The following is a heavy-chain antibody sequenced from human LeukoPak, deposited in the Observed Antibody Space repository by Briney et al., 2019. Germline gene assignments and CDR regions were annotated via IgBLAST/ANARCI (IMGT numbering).Heavy chain of an antibody. Sequence: GGSLRLSCAASGFIFSDYTMNWVRQAPGKGLEWVGRSRNKANSYTTEYAASVTGRFTISRDDLKNSLYLQMNSLKTDDTAVYYCVRGYSGNNWYAFDIWGQGTTVTVSS. D-gene: IGHD1-26*01. J-gene: IGHJ3*02. CDR2: SRNKANSYTT. V-gene: IGHV3-72*01. CDR3: VRGYSGNNWYAFDI. CDR1: GFIFSDYT.